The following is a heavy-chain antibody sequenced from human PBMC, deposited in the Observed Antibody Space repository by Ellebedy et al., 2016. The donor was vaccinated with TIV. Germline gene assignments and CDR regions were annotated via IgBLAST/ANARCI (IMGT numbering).Heavy chain of an antibody. Sequence: GESLKISCAASGFTFSTAWMTWVRQAPGKGLEWVGRIKSKTDGGTTDYAAPVKGRFTISRDDSKNTLYLQMNSLKTEDTAVYYCSTGGGYYVWDYWGQGTLVTVSS. CDR3: STGGGYYVWDY. CDR1: GFTFSTAW. CDR2: IKSKTDGGTT. J-gene: IGHJ4*02. V-gene: IGHV3-15*01. D-gene: IGHD6-19*01.